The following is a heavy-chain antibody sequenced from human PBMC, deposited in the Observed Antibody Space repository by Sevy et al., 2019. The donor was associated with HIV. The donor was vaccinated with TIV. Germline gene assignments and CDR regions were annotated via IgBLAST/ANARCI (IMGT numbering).Heavy chain of an antibody. CDR3: ARAPEENYDYITGSFDY. V-gene: IGHV3-21*01. CDR2: ISISSNHI. D-gene: IGHD3-16*01. CDR1: GFTFSSYS. Sequence: GGSLRLSCAVSGFTFSSYSMNWVRQAPGMGLEWVSSISISSNHIYYADSVKGRFTISRDNAKNSLYLQMNSLRAEDTAVYYCARAPEENYDYITGSFDYWGQGTLVTVSS. J-gene: IGHJ4*02.